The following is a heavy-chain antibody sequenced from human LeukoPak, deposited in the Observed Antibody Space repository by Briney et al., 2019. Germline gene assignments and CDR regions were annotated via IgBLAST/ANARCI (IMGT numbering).Heavy chain of an antibody. J-gene: IGHJ4*02. V-gene: IGHV3-21*06. Sequence: NPGGSLRLSCAASGFTFSRFGMNWVRQAPGKGLEWVSSITASSNYIDYAASVKGRFTISRDNAKNSPHLQLSSLRVEDTAIYYCVRVDDSGYLWDYWGQGTLVTVSS. CDR1: GFTFSRFG. CDR3: VRVDDSGYLWDY. CDR2: ITASSNYI. D-gene: IGHD3-22*01.